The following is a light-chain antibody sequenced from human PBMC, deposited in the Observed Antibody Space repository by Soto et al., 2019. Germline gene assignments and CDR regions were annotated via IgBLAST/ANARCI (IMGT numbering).Light chain of an antibody. CDR1: SNDVRGYNY. CDR2: DVS. J-gene: IGLJ1*01. V-gene: IGLV2-14*03. CDR3: SSHSATSPYV. Sequence: QSALTQPASVSLSPGPSITISCTGTSNDVRGYNYVSLYQQQPGKAPQLIIYDVSHRPSGISNRFSGSKSGNTASLTISGLHVEDEADYYRSSHSATSPYVFGTGTKVTVL.